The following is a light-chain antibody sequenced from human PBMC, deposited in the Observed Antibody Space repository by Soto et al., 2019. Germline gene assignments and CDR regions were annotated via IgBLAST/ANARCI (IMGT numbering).Light chain of an antibody. V-gene: IGLV1-40*01. CDR2: RNT. Sequence: QSALTQPPSVSGAPGQRVTISCTGSSSNIGAGYAVHWYRLLPGTAPKLLIYRNTIRPSGVPDRFSGSRSGTSASLAITGLQAEDEADYYCQSYDRSLSGVLFGGGTKVTVL. CDR1: SSNIGAGYA. CDR3: QSYDRSLSGVL. J-gene: IGLJ3*02.